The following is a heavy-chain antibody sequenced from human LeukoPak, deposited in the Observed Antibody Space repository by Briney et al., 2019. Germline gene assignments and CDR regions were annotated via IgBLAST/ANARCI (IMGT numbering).Heavy chain of an antibody. CDR2: ISGSGGST. V-gene: IGHV3-23*01. D-gene: IGHD3-22*01. CDR3: ARIHVVYYDSSGYLLNAFDI. Sequence: PGGSLRLSCAASGFTFSSYGMSWVRQAPGKGLEWVSAISGSGGSTYYAHSVKGRFTISRDNAKNSLYLQMNSLRAEDTAVYYCARIHVVYYDSSGYLLNAFDIWGQGTMVTVSS. J-gene: IGHJ3*02. CDR1: GFTFSSYG.